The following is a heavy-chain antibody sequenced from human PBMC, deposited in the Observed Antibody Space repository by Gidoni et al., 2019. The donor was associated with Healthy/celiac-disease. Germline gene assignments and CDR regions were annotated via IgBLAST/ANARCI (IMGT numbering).Heavy chain of an antibody. CDR3: AKDGVGEMDY. CDR1: GFTFSSYA. CDR2: ISDSGGST. J-gene: IGHJ4*02. Sequence: EVQPLESGGGLVQPGGSLRLSWAASGFTFSSYAISWVRQAPGKGLEWVSAISDSGGSTYYEDSVKGRFTISRDNSKNTLYLQMNSLRAEDTAVYYCAKDGVGEMDYWGQGTLVTVSS. D-gene: IGHD3-16*01. V-gene: IGHV3-23*01.